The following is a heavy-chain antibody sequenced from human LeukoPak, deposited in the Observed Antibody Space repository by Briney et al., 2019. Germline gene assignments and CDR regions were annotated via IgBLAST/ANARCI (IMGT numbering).Heavy chain of an antibody. CDR1: GGSITSSY. D-gene: IGHD3-9*01. J-gene: IGHJ5*02. CDR3: TRGRYSASDNWSDP. CDR2: IHYTGST. Sequence: PAETLSLTCTVSGGSITSSYWSWIRQSPGKGLEWIGYIHYTGSTNYNPSLKSRVTMLIDTSKNQFSLKLSSVTAADTAVYYCTRGRYSASDNWSDPWGQGTLVTASS. V-gene: IGHV4-59*01.